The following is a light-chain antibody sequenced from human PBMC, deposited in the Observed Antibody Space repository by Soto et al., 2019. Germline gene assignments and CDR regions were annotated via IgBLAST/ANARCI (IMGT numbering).Light chain of an antibody. Sequence: VLTQSPGTLSLSPGERATISCMASQSLGSSYVAWYQQQPGQAPRRVIYGASSSATGIPNRFSGSGSETDFTLTISRLEPEDFAVYYCQQYGGSPPFTFGPGTKVDIK. CDR1: QSLGSSY. CDR3: QQYGGSPPFT. J-gene: IGKJ3*01. CDR2: GAS. V-gene: IGKV3-20*01.